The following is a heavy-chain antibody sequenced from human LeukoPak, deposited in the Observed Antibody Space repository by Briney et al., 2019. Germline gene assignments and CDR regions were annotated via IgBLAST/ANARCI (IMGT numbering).Heavy chain of an antibody. CDR3: ARLRIAAAGTDAFDI. D-gene: IGHD6-13*01. CDR1: GGSISSYY. Sequence: SETLSLTCTVSGGSISSYYWSWIRQPPGKGLGWIGYIYYSGSTNYNPSLKSRVTISVDTSKNQFSLKLSSVTAADTAVYYCARLRIAAAGTDAFDIWGQGTMVTVSS. CDR2: IYYSGST. V-gene: IGHV4-59*08. J-gene: IGHJ3*02.